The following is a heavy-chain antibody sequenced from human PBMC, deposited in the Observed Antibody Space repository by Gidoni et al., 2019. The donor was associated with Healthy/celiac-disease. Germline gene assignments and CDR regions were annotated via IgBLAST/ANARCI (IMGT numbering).Heavy chain of an antibody. Sequence: HVQLQQSGPGLVKPSQTLSLSCAISGDRVSRNNAAWNWIRQSPSRGLEWLGRTYYRSKWYNDYAVSVKSRITINPDTSKNQFSLQLNSVTPEDTAVYYCARDALIVVVPAAIYYGMDVWGQGTTVTVSS. CDR2: TYYRSKWYN. D-gene: IGHD2-2*01. CDR1: GDRVSRNNAA. V-gene: IGHV6-1*01. J-gene: IGHJ6*02. CDR3: ARDALIVVVPAAIYYGMDV.